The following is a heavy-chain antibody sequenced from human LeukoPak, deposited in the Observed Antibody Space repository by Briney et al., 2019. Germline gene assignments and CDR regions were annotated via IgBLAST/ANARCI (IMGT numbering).Heavy chain of an antibody. CDR3: ARVLFTLVRGAPAYDAFDV. J-gene: IGHJ3*01. V-gene: IGHV4-39*07. Sequence: SETLSLTCTVSDGSISTSSYYWGWIRQPPGNGLEWIASIYSSGNTYYNPSLKSRVTISVDTSRNQFSLKLSSVTAADTAVYYCARVLFTLVRGAPAYDAFDVWGQGTMVSVSS. D-gene: IGHD3-10*01. CDR1: DGSISTSSYY. CDR2: IYSSGNT.